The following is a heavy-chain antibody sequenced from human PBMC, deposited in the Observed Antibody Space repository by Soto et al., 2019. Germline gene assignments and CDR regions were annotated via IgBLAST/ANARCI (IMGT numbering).Heavy chain of an antibody. D-gene: IGHD3-9*01. CDR3: TTDSGRTEVLRYVEWLTLQDPIDY. CDR1: GFTFSNAW. CDR2: IKSKTNGGTT. V-gene: IGHV3-15*07. Sequence: PGGSLRLSCAASGFTFSNAWMNWVRQAPGKGLEWVGRIKSKTNGGTTDYAAPVKGRFTISRDDSKNTLYLQMNSLKTEDAAVYYCTTDSGRTEVLRYVEWLTLQDPIDYWGQGTLVTVSS. J-gene: IGHJ4*02.